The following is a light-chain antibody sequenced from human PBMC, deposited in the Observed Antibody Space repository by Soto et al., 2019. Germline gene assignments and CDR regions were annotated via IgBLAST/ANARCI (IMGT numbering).Light chain of an antibody. CDR3: HQRQSWPRT. CDR1: QSITNY. J-gene: IGKJ1*01. CDR2: VTS. Sequence: TQSPSALSASVGDRVTITCRASQSITNYLNWYQHKPGQAPRLLIYVTSNRATGIPARFSGSGSGTDYTLTISSLEPEDSAVYYCHQRQSWPRTFGQGTKVDIK. V-gene: IGKV3-11*01.